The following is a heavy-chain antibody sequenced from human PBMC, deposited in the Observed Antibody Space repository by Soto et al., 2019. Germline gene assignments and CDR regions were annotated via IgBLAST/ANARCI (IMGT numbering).Heavy chain of an antibody. J-gene: IGHJ4*02. CDR2: ISYDGSNK. CDR3: ARDIVGATARLDY. V-gene: IGHV3-30-3*01. Sequence: QVQLVESGGGVVQPGRSLRLSCAASGFTFSSYAMHWVRQAPGKGLEWVAVISYDGSNKYYADSMKGRFTISRDNSKNTLYLQMNSLRAEDTAVYYCARDIVGATARLDYWGQGTLVSVSS. D-gene: IGHD1-26*01. CDR1: GFTFSSYA.